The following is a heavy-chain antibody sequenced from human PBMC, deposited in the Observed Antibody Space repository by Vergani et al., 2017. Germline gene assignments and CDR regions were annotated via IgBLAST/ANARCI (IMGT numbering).Heavy chain of an antibody. J-gene: IGHJ4*02. CDR2: IIPIFGTA. V-gene: IGHV1-69*01. CDR3: ARYQRAKRVPGGGVFDY. Sequence: QVQLVQSGAEVKKPGSSVKVSCKASGGTFSSYAISWVRQAPGQGLEWMGGIIPIFGTANYAQKFQGRVTITADESTSTAYMELSSLRSEDTAVYYFARYQRAKRVPGGGVFDYWGQGTLVTVSS. CDR1: GGTFSSYA. D-gene: IGHD2-2*01.